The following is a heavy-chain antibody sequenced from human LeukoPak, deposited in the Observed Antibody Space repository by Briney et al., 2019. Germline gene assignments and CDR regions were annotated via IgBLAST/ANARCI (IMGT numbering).Heavy chain of an antibody. J-gene: IGHJ3*02. CDR1: GFTFSSYA. Sequence: GGSLRLSCAASGFTFSSYAMSWLRQAPGKGLEWVSAISGSGGSTYYADSVKGRFTISRDNSKNTLYLQMNSLRAEDTAVYYCAKIPLYYDFWSGYQTTDDAFDIWGQGTMVTVSS. CDR2: ISGSGGST. D-gene: IGHD3-3*01. CDR3: AKIPLYYDFWSGYQTTDDAFDI. V-gene: IGHV3-23*01.